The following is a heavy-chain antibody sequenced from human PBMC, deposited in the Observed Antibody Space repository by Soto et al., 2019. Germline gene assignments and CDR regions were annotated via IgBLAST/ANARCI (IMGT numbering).Heavy chain of an antibody. CDR1: GGSISSYY. Sequence: SETLSLTCTVSGGSISSYYWSWIRQPPGKGLEWIGYIYYSGSTNYNPSLKSRVTISVDTSKNQFSLKLSSVTAADTAVYYCARQGFGSSWHGYFDYWGQGTLVTVSS. D-gene: IGHD6-13*01. CDR2: IYYSGST. J-gene: IGHJ4*02. V-gene: IGHV4-59*08. CDR3: ARQGFGSSWHGYFDY.